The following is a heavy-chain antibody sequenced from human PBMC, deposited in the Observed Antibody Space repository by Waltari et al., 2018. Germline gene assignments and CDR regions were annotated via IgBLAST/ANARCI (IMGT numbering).Heavy chain of an antibody. CDR2: INAGNRNP. CDR1: GYTFTSCA. V-gene: IGHV1-3*01. J-gene: IGHJ4*02. D-gene: IGHD3-10*01. Sequence: QVQLVQSGAEVKKPGASVTVSCKASGYTFTSCAMHWVRQAPGQRLEWMGWINAGNRNPKSSQTFQGRVPITRDTSASTAYMELSSLSSEDTAVYYCARDEISQLLWFGEVSESLDYWGQGTLVTFSS. CDR3: ARDEISQLLWFGEVSESLDY.